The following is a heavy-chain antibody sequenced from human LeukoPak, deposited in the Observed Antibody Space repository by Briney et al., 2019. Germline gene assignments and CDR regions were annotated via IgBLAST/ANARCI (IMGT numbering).Heavy chain of an antibody. V-gene: IGHV4-61*02. CDR3: ARAHPYGSGRLDY. Sequence: SQTLSLTCTVSGGSISSGSHYWSWIRQPAGKGLEWIGRIYTSGSTNYNPSLKSRVTISVDTSKNQFSLKLSSVTAADTAVYYCARAHPYGSGRLDYWGQGTLVTVSS. D-gene: IGHD3-10*01. CDR2: IYTSGST. J-gene: IGHJ4*02. CDR1: GGSISSGSHY.